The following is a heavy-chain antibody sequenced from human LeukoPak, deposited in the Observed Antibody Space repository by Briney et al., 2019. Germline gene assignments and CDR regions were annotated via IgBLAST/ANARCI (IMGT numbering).Heavy chain of an antibody. CDR1: GFTFSSYA. V-gene: IGHV3-23*01. D-gene: IGHD6-13*01. CDR3: AKDRPYSTVYYFDY. Sequence: GGSLRLSCAASGFTFSSYAMSRVRQAPGKGLEWVSGISGSGGSPYYADSVKGRFTISRDNSKNTLYLQINSLRAEDTAVYYCAKDRPYSTVYYFDYWGQGTLVTVSS. CDR2: ISGSGGSP. J-gene: IGHJ4*02.